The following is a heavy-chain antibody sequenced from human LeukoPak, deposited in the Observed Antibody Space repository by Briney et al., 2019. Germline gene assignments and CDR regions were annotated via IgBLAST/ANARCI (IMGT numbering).Heavy chain of an antibody. V-gene: IGHV3-30-3*01. CDR2: ISHDGSNK. D-gene: IGHD2-2*01. J-gene: IGHJ4*02. Sequence: GGSLRLSCAASGFTFSSYAMHWVRQAPGKGLEWVALISHDGSNKYYADSVKGRFTISRDNSKNTLYLQMDSLRADDTSLYHCARDSCSSTSCLYYFDYWGQGTLVTVSS. CDR3: ARDSCSSTSCLYYFDY. CDR1: GFTFSSYA.